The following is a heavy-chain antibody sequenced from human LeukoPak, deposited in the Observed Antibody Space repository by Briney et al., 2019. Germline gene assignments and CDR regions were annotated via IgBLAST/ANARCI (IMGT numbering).Heavy chain of an antibody. J-gene: IGHJ4*02. CDR3: ARGVPYDSWSGPHYSDY. D-gene: IGHD3-3*01. CDR2: ISYDGSSE. V-gene: IGHV3-30-3*01. CDR1: GFTFSNYA. Sequence: GGSLRLSCAASGFTFSNYAMHWVRQAPGKGLEWVAVISYDGSSESYPDSVKGRFTISRDNSKNMLYLQMNSLRAEDTAVYYCARGVPYDSWSGPHYSDYWGQGTLVTVSS.